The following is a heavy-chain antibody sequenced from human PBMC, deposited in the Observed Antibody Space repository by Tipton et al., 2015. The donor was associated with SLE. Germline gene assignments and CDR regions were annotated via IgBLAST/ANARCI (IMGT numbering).Heavy chain of an antibody. Sequence: TLSLTCTVSGGSISSSSYYWGWIRQPPGKGLEWIGSIYYSGSTYYNPSLKSRVTISVDTSKNQFSLKLSSVTAADTAVYYCARGPYPDHWGQGTLVTVSS. CDR3: ARGPYPDH. CDR1: GGSISSSSYY. V-gene: IGHV4-39*01. CDR2: IYYSGST. J-gene: IGHJ4*02.